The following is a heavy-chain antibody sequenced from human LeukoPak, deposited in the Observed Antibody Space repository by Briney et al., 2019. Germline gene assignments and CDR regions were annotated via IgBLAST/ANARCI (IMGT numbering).Heavy chain of an antibody. V-gene: IGHV3-23*01. J-gene: IGHJ4*02. CDR3: AKGPRQQLVTRFDN. CDR2: ISASGGST. Sequence: GGSLRLSCAASGFTVSSNSMSWVRQAPGKGLESVSDISASGGSTYYADSVKGRFTVSRDNSKNTLYLQMSSLRADDRAVYYCAKGPRQQLVTRFDNWGQGTLVTVSS. D-gene: IGHD6-13*01. CDR1: GFTVSSNS.